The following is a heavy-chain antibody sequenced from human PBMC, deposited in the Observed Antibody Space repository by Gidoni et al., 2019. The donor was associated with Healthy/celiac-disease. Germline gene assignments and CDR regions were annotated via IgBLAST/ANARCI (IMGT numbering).Heavy chain of an antibody. Sequence: EVQLLESGGGLVQPGGSLRLSCAASGFTFSSYAMSWVRQAPGRGLEWGSAISGSGGSTYYADSVKGRFTISRDNSKNTLYLQMNSLRAEDTAVYYCASPRSHPDHSGSGSSTENPLTGPWGQGTLVTVSS. CDR1: GFTFSSYA. J-gene: IGHJ5*02. CDR3: ASPRSHPDHSGSGSSTENPLTGP. D-gene: IGHD2-2*01. V-gene: IGHV3-23*01. CDR2: ISGSGGST.